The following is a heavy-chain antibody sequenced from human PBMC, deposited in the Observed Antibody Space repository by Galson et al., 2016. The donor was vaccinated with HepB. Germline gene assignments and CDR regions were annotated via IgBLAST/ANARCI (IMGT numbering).Heavy chain of an antibody. J-gene: IGHJ4*02. CDR1: GYNFNTYW. V-gene: IGHV5-51*01. CDR3: ARHVDGEEAFGY. D-gene: IGHD3-3*01. Sequence: QSGAEVKEPGESLRISCQGSGYNFNTYWLGWVRQKPGKGLEWMGVIYPGDSIIRYSPSFQGHVTISADNSIRTAYLQWSSLKASDTAFYYCARHVDGEEAFGYWGQGTLITVSS. CDR2: IYPGDSII.